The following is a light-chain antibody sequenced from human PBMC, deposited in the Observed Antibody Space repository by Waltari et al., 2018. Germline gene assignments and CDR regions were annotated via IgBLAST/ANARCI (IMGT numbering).Light chain of an antibody. V-gene: IGKV3-15*01. Sequence: IVMTQSSATLSVSPGERATLSCRASQSVRSNLAWYQQKPGQAPRLLIYGASTRATGIPARFSGSGSGTEFTLTISSLQSEDFAVYYCQQYNNWWTFGQGTKVEIK. CDR3: QQYNNWWT. CDR2: GAS. CDR1: QSVRSN. J-gene: IGKJ1*01.